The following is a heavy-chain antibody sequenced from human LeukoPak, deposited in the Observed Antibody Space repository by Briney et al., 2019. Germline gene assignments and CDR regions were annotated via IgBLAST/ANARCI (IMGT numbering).Heavy chain of an antibody. J-gene: IGHJ4*02. CDR1: GGSLSSINYY. D-gene: IGHD6-19*01. Sequence: SETLSLTCTVSGGSLSSINYYWGWIRQPPGKGLEWIGSIYYSGSTYYNPSLKSRFTISVDTSQNQFSLKESSVTAADTAVYYCAREYTLYRSGWFLDYWGQGTVVTVSS. CDR3: AREYTLYRSGWFLDY. CDR2: IYYSGST. V-gene: IGHV4-39*07.